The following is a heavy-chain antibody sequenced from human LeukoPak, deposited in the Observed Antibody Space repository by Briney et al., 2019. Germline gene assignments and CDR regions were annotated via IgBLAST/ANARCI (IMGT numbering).Heavy chain of an antibody. CDR3: ARDPPHSSGWHEGDY. V-gene: IGHV3-48*04. CDR2: ISSSGSTI. D-gene: IGHD6-19*01. CDR1: GFTFSSYS. Sequence: PGGSLRLSCAASGFTFSSYSMNWVRQAPGKGLEWVSSISSSGSTIYYADSVKGRFTISRDNAKNSLYLQMNSLRAEDTAVYYCARDPPHSSGWHEGDYWGQGTLVTVSS. J-gene: IGHJ4*02.